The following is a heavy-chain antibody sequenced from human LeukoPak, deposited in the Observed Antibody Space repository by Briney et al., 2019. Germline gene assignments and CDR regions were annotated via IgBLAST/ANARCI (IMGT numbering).Heavy chain of an antibody. D-gene: IGHD3-3*01. Sequence: PAGGSLRLSCAASGFTFSSYAMSWVRQAPGKGLEWVSAISGSGGSTYYADSVKGRFTISRDNSKNTLYLQMNSLRAEDTAVYYCASALYDPSVDYWGQGTLVTVSS. CDR2: ISGSGGST. CDR1: GFTFSSYA. CDR3: ASALYDPSVDY. J-gene: IGHJ4*02. V-gene: IGHV3-23*01.